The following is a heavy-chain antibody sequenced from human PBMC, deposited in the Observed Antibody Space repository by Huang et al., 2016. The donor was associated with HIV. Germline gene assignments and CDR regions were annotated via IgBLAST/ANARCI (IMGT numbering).Heavy chain of an antibody. CDR1: GYTFTNYG. CDR3: ARGGLRWAYYFDY. J-gene: IGHJ4*02. V-gene: IGHV1-18*04. CDR2: ISALNGDT. Sequence: QVQLVQSGAELKKPGASVKVSCKAAGYTFTNYGIGWVRQAPGQGPEWMGWISALNGDTNYVEKLQGRVTMTKDTSTSTAHMELRGLRSDDTAVYYCARGGLRWAYYFDYWGQGTLVSVSS. D-gene: IGHD4-17*01.